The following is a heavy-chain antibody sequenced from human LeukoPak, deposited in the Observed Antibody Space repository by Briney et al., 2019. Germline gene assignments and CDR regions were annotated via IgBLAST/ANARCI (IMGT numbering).Heavy chain of an antibody. Sequence: PVGSLRLSCAASGFTFSSYAMNWVRQAPGKGLEWVSGTGSTGVSTFYADSVKGRFTVSRDNSKNTLSLQMNSLRAEDTAVYYCAKDPGVVPAHYFDYWGQGTLVTVSS. CDR3: AKDPGVVPAHYFDY. D-gene: IGHD2-2*01. V-gene: IGHV3-23*01. J-gene: IGHJ4*02. CDR2: TGSTGVST. CDR1: GFTFSSYA.